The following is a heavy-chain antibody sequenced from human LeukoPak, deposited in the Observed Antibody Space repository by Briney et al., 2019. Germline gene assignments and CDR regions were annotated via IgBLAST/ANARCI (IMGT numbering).Heavy chain of an antibody. D-gene: IGHD3-10*01. V-gene: IGHV1-2*02. CDR2: INPESGDT. CDR1: GYTFTVYY. CDR3: ARDRHGVNVRATDWFAP. J-gene: IGHJ5*02. Sequence: GASVKVSCKASGYTFTVYYIHWLRQAPGQGLEWMGRINPESGDTTFGPRFQGRVTMTRDTAISTTYMELSSLRSDDTGVYYCARDRHGVNVRATDWFAPWGQGTLVTVSS.